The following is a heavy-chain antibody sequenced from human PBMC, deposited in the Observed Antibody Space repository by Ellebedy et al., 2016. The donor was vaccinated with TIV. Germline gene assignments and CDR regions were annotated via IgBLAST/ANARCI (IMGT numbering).Heavy chain of an antibody. CDR3: AKENELDNTGYYPGYFDY. CDR2: FSSRDYNT. Sequence: PGGSLRLSCTASGFTFSTYAMSWVRQAPGKGLEWVSTFSSRDYNTYYADSVKGRFTISRDNSKKTLYLQMSSLRAEDTAVYFCAKENELDNTGYYPGYFDYWGQGTPVTVSS. V-gene: IGHV3-23*01. D-gene: IGHD3-9*01. J-gene: IGHJ4*02. CDR1: GFTFSTYA.